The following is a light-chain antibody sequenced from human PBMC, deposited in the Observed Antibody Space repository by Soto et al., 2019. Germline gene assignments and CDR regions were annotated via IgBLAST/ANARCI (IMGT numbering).Light chain of an antibody. CDR3: QQYDNWPRT. CDR1: QSVSSN. V-gene: IGKV3-15*01. Sequence: EIVMTQSPATLSASPGEGATLSCRASQSVSSNLAWYQQKPGQAPRLLIYGASTRATGFPARFSGSGSGTEFTLTISSLQSEDFAVYYCQQYDNWPRTFGQGTKVDIK. CDR2: GAS. J-gene: IGKJ1*01.